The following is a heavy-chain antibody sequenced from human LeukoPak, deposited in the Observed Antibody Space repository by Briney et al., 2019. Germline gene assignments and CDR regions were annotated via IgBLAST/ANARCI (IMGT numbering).Heavy chain of an antibody. CDR2: IKQDGSEK. CDR1: GFTFSSYW. D-gene: IGHD4-17*01. J-gene: IGHJ5*02. CDR3: ARDQYDYGDQNWFDP. Sequence: GGSLRLSRAASGFTFSSYWMSWVRQAPGKGLEWVANIKQDGSEKYYVDSVKGRFTISRDNAKNSLYLQMNSLRAEDTAVYYCARDQYDYGDQNWFDPWGQGTLVTVSS. V-gene: IGHV3-7*01.